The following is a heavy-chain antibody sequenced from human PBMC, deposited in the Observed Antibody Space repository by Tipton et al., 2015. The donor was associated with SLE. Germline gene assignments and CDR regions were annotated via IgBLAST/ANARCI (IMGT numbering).Heavy chain of an antibody. CDR3: ARVRCSGGSCYYYYYTMDV. CDR1: GASVSAHY. D-gene: IGHD2-15*01. V-gene: IGHV4-59*02. Sequence: TLSLTCTVSGASVSAHYWTWIRQGPGKGLEWIGFIYHTGYTNSNPSLKSRVTISLDTSKNEFSLTLTSVSPADTAVYYCARVRCSGGSCYYYYYTMDVWGQGTTVTVSS. CDR2: IYHTGYT. J-gene: IGHJ6*02.